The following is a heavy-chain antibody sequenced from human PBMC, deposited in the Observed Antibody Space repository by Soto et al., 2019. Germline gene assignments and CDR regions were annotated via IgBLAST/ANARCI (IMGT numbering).Heavy chain of an antibody. J-gene: IGHJ6*02. Sequence: QVQLVQSGAEVKKPGSSVKVSCKASGGTFSSYAISWVRQAPGQGLEWMGGIIPIFGTANYAQKFQGRVTITADESTSPAYMELSSLRSEDTAVYYCARGGTIFGVVIKYYYYGMDVWGQGTTVTVSS. D-gene: IGHD3-3*01. CDR1: GGTFSSYA. CDR2: IIPIFGTA. V-gene: IGHV1-69*01. CDR3: ARGGTIFGVVIKYYYYGMDV.